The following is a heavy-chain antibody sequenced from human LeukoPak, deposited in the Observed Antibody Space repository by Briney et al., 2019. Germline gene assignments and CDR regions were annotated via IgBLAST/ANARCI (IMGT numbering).Heavy chain of an antibody. CDR1: GFTFRSYS. J-gene: IGHJ3*02. Sequence: GGSLRLSCAASGFTFRSYSMNWVRQAPGKGLEWLSYISSSNSTIYYVDAVKGRFTISRDNAKNSLYLQMNSLRDEDTAMYYCARSNSSGRGAFDTWGQGTMVTVSS. CDR3: ARSNSSGRGAFDT. CDR2: ISSSNSTI. V-gene: IGHV3-48*02. D-gene: IGHD3-22*01.